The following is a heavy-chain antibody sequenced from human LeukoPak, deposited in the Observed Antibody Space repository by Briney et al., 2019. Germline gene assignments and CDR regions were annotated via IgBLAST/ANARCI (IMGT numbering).Heavy chain of an antibody. CDR2: VSSDGINT. CDR1: GFTFSNFA. V-gene: IGHV3-23*01. J-gene: IGHJ4*02. D-gene: IGHD3-3*01. CDR3: AKPFGFLEWLYGGYFDS. Sequence: GGSLRLSCSASGFTFSNFAMSWVRQASGKGLEWVSAVSSDGINTYYTDSLKGRFTISRDNSKNTVFLQMHSLTAEDTAVYYCAKPFGFLEWLYGGYFDSWGQGTLVTVSS.